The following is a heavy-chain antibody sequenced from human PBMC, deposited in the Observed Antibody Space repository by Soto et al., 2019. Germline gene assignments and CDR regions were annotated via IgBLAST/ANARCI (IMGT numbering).Heavy chain of an antibody. D-gene: IGHD3-9*01. J-gene: IGHJ6*02. CDR1: GCSISSGGYS. CDR3: ARDISDILTVNSQPYYYYGMDV. CDR2: MYHSGST. V-gene: IGHV4-30-2*01. Sequence: PSETLSLTCAVSGCSISSGGYSWSWIRQPPGKGLEWFGYMYHSGSTYYNSSLKPRVSISVDRSKNQFSLKLKSVTETDTAVYYCARDISDILTVNSQPYYYYGMDVWGQGTTVTVS.